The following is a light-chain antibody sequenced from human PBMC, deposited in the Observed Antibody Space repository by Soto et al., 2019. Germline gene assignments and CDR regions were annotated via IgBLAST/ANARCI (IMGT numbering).Light chain of an antibody. CDR2: DVS. V-gene: IGKV3-20*01. J-gene: IGKJ4*01. Sequence: EIVLTQSPGTLSLSPGERATLSCRASQYVSTTFFAWYQQKPGQAPRLLMNDVSTRVTGFPDRFSGSGSETDFTLTISRLEPEDFAVYYCQHYGDSPSFGGGTKVEMK. CDR1: QYVSTTF. CDR3: QHYGDSPS.